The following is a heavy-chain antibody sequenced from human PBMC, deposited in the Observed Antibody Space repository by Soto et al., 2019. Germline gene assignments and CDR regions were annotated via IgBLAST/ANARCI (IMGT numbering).Heavy chain of an antibody. J-gene: IGHJ6*02. CDR1: GYTFTHYW. V-gene: IGHV5-51*01. CDR3: AASIFYCGMEV. Sequence: EVQLVQSGAEVKKPGESLKISCKGSGYTFTHYWIGWVRQMPGKGLEWMGIIYPGDSDTKYNPSFQGQVTISADKSITTTYLRWTSLKASDTAIYSCAASIFYCGMEVWGQGTRVTVSS. CDR2: IYPGDSDT.